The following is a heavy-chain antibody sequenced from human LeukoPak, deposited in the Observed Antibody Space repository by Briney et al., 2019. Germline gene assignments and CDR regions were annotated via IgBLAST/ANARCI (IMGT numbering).Heavy chain of an antibody. CDR3: PTVIMVRDYDY. CDR2: IKHKRDGGTT. V-gene: IGHV3-15*01. D-gene: IGHD3-10*01. Sequence: PGGSLRLSCAASGFTVRDNYMSWVRQAPGKGLEWVGRIKHKRDGGTTDYAAPVKGRFTISRDDSKNMLYLEMNSLKIEYTAVYYCPTVIMVRDYDYWGQGTPVTVSS. J-gene: IGHJ4*02. CDR1: GFTVRDNY.